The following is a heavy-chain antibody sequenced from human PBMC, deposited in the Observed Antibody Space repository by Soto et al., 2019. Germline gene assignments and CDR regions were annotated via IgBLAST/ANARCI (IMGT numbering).Heavy chain of an antibody. V-gene: IGHV4-4*07. CDR2: LYISGST. CDR1: GASIRDYH. CDR3: ARMYNSGFYRPEGDYYFYGMDV. Sequence: LSLTCSVSGASIRDYHWSWVRQPAGKGLEWIGRLYISGSTKYNPSLKSRVTMSADTSVNQFSLTLRSVTAADTAIYYCARMYNSGFYRPEGDYYFYGMDVWGQGTTVTVSS. J-gene: IGHJ6*02. D-gene: IGHD6-19*01.